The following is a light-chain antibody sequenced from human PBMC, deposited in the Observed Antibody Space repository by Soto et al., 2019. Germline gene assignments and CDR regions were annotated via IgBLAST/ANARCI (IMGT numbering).Light chain of an antibody. CDR3: QQSDSTPPWT. CDR1: QSISKY. Sequence: DIQMTQSPSSLAASVGDRVTITCRASQSISKYLSWFQQKPGKAPKLLIYATSSLQSGVPSRFSGSGSGTDFTLTISSLQPEDFATYYCQQSDSTPPWTFGQGTKVEIK. CDR2: ATS. J-gene: IGKJ1*01. V-gene: IGKV1-39*01.